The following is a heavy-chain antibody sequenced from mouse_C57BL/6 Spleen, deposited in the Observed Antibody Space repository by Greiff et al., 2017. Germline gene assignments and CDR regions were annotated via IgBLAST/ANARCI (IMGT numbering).Heavy chain of an antibody. CDR3: ARRIYYDSYYAMDY. V-gene: IGHV1-53*01. Sequence: QVQLQQPGTELVKPGASVKLSCKASGYTFTSYWMPWVKQRPGQGLEWIGNINPSNGGTNYNEKFTSKATLTVDKSSSTSYMQLSSLTSADAAVYDYARRIYYDSYYAMDYWGQGTSVTVSS. J-gene: IGHJ4*01. D-gene: IGHD2-4*01. CDR2: INPSNGGT. CDR1: GYTFTSYW.